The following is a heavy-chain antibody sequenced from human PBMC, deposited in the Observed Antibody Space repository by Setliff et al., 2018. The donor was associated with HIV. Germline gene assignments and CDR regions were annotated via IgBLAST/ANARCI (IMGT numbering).Heavy chain of an antibody. CDR2: VYTRGIT. D-gene: IGHD2-2*01. Sequence: KPSETLSLTCSVSGGSISSHYWSWIRQSPGKGLEWIGYVYTRGITSYNPSLKSRVTTSVDTTKNQLSLNLSSVTAADTAVYYCARDGPHCITSSCPGAWFDPWGQGTLVTVSS. J-gene: IGHJ5*02. CDR1: GGSISSHY. V-gene: IGHV4-4*08. CDR3: ARDGPHCITSSCPGAWFDP.